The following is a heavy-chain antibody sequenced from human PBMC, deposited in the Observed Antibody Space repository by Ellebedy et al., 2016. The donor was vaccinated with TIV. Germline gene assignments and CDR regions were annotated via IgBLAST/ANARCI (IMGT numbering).Heavy chain of an antibody. V-gene: IGHV3-23*01. Sequence: GESLKISXAVSGFTFRSYAMSWVRQAPGKGLEWVSGISGSAGSTYYADSVEGRFTISRDNSKNTLYLQMNSLRAEDTAVYYCAKGGGKSNPQGLQYYYYYYYMDVWGKGTTVTVSS. CDR3: AKGGGKSNPQGLQYYYYYYYMDV. CDR1: GFTFRSYA. D-gene: IGHD4-11*01. CDR2: ISGSAGST. J-gene: IGHJ6*03.